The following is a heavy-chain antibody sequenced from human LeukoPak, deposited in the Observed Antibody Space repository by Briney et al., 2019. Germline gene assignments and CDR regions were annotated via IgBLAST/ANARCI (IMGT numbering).Heavy chain of an antibody. J-gene: IGHJ4*02. CDR3: ARDTGIVATESSDFDY. V-gene: IGHV3-7*01. CDR2: IKQDGSER. Sequence: GGSLRLSCAAPGFIFRSYWMSWVRQAPGKGLEWVANIKQDGSERYYVDSVKGRFTISRDNAKNSLSLQMNSLRAEDTAVYYCARDTGIVATESSDFDYWGQGTLVTVSS. CDR1: GFIFRSYW. D-gene: IGHD6-13*01.